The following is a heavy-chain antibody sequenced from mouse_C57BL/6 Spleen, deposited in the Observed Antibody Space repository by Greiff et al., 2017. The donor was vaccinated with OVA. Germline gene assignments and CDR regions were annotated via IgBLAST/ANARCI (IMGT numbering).Heavy chain of an antibody. Sequence: EVQRVESGGGLVQPGASLRLSCAASGFTFTDYYMSWVRQPPGKAPEWLALIRNKANGYTTEYTASVKGRFTISRDNSQNFLYLQMNTLRAEDSATYYCVKVHDGYGFAYWGQGTLVTVSA. D-gene: IGHD2-3*01. V-gene: IGHV7-4*01. J-gene: IGHJ3*01. CDR3: VKVHDGYGFAY. CDR2: IRNKANGYTT. CDR1: GFTFTDYY.